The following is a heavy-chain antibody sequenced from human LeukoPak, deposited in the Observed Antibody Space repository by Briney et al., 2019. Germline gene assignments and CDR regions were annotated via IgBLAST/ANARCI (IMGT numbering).Heavy chain of an antibody. CDR2: INPNSGGT. D-gene: IGHD2-15*01. CDR3: ARARYCSGGSCYATTYFQH. CDR1: GYTFTGYY. Sequence: ASVKVSCKASGYTFTGYYMHWVRQAPGQGLEWMGWINPNSGGTNYAQKFQGRVTMTRDTSISTAYMELSRLRSDDTAVYYCARARYCSGGSCYATTYFQHWGQGTLVTVSS. J-gene: IGHJ1*01. V-gene: IGHV1-2*02.